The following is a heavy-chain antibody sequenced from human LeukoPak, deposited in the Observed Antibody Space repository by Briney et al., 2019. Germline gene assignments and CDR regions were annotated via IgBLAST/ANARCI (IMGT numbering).Heavy chain of an antibody. V-gene: IGHV4-4*07. CDR2: INTSGTT. D-gene: IGHD2/OR15-2a*01. Sequence: SGTLSLTCTVSGGSFSGHYWSWIRQPAGKGPEWMGRINTSGTTRYDPSLKSRVTMSVDTSKNQFSLKLTSVTAADTAVYYCARRLSASYDFNWFDSWGQGTLVTVSS. J-gene: IGHJ5*01. CDR1: GGSFSGHY. CDR3: ARRLSASYDFNWFDS.